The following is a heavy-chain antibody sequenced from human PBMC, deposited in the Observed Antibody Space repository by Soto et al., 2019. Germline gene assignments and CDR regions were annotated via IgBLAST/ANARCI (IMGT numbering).Heavy chain of an antibody. V-gene: IGHV3-23*01. CDR1: KDSSSSFP. Sequence: GRPMRHSGGVGKDSSSSFPMHRDRHAPRRGLEWISSISGSGFKKYYADSVKGRFNISRDNSKSTVYLELNNLSAEDTAVYHCAMNQGVELVQLATVGWFDPWGQGSVVTVSS. CDR2: ISGSGFKK. J-gene: IGHJ5*02. CDR3: AMNQGVELVQLATVGWFDP. D-gene: IGHD1-1*01.